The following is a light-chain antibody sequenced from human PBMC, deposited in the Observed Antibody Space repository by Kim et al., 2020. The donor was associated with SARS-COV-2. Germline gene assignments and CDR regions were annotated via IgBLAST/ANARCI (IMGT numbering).Light chain of an antibody. J-gene: IGKJ1*01. CDR2: DVS. CDR1: QSVSSTF. Sequence: EIVLTQSPATLSLSPGEGATLSCGASQSVSSTFLACYQQKPGLAPRPLVYDVSNRATGIPDRCSGSGSGSDFTLTISRLEPEDFAVYYCQQYSSSPWTFGQGTKVDIK. V-gene: IGKV3D-20*01. CDR3: QQYSSSPWT.